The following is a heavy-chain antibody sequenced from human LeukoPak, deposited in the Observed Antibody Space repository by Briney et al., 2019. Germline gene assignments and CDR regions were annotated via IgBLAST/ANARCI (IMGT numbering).Heavy chain of an antibody. Sequence: GGSLRLSCAASEFSVGSNYMNWVRQAPGKGLEWVSSISSSSSYIYYADSVKGRFTISRDNAKNSLYLQMNSLRAEDTAVYYCARGLTTVTTKSYWGQGTLVTVSS. CDR3: ARGLTTVTTKSY. CDR1: EFSVGSNY. J-gene: IGHJ4*02. V-gene: IGHV3-21*01. D-gene: IGHD4-17*01. CDR2: ISSSSSYI.